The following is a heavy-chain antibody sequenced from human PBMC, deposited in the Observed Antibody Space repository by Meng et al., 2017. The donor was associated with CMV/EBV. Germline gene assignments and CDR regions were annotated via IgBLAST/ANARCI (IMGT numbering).Heavy chain of an antibody. CDR3: ARDDDESHYYYYGMDV. V-gene: IGHV3-21*01. J-gene: IGHJ6*02. Sequence: GGPLRLSCAASGFTFSSYSMNWVRQAPGKGLEWVSSISSSSYIYYADSVKGRFTISRDNAKNSLYLQMNSLRAEDTAVYYCARDDDESHYYYYGMDVWGQGTTVTVSS. CDR1: GFTFSSYS. CDR2: ISSSSYI.